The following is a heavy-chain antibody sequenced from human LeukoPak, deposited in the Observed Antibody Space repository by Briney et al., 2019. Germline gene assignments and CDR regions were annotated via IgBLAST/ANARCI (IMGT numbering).Heavy chain of an antibody. CDR1: GYSFTGYY. CDR3: ARRVFSGWGYYFDY. CDR2: INPKSGGT. Sequence: ASVKVSCKASGYSFTGYYLDWVRQAPGQGLEWMGWINPKSGGTNYAQKFPGRVTMTRDTSISTAYMELSSLRSDDTAIYYCARRVFSGWGYYFDYWGQGTQVTVSS. V-gene: IGHV1-2*02. J-gene: IGHJ4*02. D-gene: IGHD6-19*01.